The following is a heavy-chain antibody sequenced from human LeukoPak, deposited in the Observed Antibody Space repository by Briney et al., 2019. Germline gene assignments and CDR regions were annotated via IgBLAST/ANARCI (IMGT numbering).Heavy chain of an antibody. D-gene: IGHD1-26*01. Sequence: ASVKVSCKASGYTFTSYGISCVPQAPGQGLEWMGWISAYNGNTNNVQKLQGRVTMTTDTSTSTAYMELRSLRSDDTAVYYCAILFPVGATYFDYWGQGTLVTVSS. J-gene: IGHJ4*02. CDR2: ISAYNGNT. V-gene: IGHV1-18*01. CDR3: AILFPVGATYFDY. CDR1: GYTFTSYG.